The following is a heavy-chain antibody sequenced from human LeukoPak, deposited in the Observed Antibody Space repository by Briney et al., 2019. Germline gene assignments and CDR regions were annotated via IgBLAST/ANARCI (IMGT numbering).Heavy chain of an antibody. CDR2: IYYSGST. CDR1: GGSISSGGYY. V-gene: IGHV4-31*03. CDR3: AREGRVRTLGPNYYYYYGMDV. D-gene: IGHD3-10*01. J-gene: IGHJ6*02. Sequence: SQTLSPTCTVSGGSISSGGYYWSWIRQHPGKGLEWIGYIYYSGSTYYNPSLKSRVTISVDTSKNQFSLKLSSVTAADTAVYYCAREGRVRTLGPNYYYYYGMDVWGQGTTVTVSS.